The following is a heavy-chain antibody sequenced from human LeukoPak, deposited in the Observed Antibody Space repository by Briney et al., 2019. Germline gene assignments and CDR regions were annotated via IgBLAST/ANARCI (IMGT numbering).Heavy chain of an antibody. CDR1: GFTFSSYA. J-gene: IGHJ4*02. CDR3: AKHVVGVGFDY. V-gene: IGHV3-23*01. Sequence: GGSLRLSCAASGFTFSSYAMNWVRQAPGKGLEWVSAISGSGGNTYYADSVKGRFTISRDNAKNSLYLQMNSLRAEDTAVYYCAKHVVGVGFDYWGQGTLVTVSS. CDR2: ISGSGGNT. D-gene: IGHD3-22*01.